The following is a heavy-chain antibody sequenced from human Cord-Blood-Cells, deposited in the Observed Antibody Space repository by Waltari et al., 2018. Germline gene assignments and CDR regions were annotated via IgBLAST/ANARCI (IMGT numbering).Heavy chain of an antibody. V-gene: IGHV3-48*02. CDR3: ARESGLGYSGYDYAFDI. Sequence: EVQLVESGGGLVQPGGSLRLSCAASGFTFSSYSMNWVRQAQGKGLEWVSYISSSSSTIYYADSVKGRFTISRDNAKNSLYLQMNSLRDEDTAVYYCARESGLGYSGYDYAFDIWGQGTMVTVSS. CDR2: ISSSSSTI. J-gene: IGHJ3*02. D-gene: IGHD5-12*01. CDR1: GFTFSSYS.